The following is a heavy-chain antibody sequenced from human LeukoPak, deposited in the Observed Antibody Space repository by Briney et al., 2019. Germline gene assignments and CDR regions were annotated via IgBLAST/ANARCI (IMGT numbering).Heavy chain of an antibody. J-gene: IGHJ6*04. CDR2: IYYSGST. CDR3: ARDLVV. V-gene: IGHV4-61*01. CDR1: GGSISSSSYY. Sequence: SETLSLTCTVSGGSISSSSYYWSWIRQPPGKGLEWIGYIYYSGSTNYNPSLKSRVTISVDTSKNQFSLKLSSVTAADTAVYYCARDLVVWGKGTTVTVSS.